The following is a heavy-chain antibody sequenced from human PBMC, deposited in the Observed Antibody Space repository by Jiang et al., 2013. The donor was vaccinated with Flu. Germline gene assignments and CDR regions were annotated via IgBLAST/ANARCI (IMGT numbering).Heavy chain of an antibody. Sequence: AISGSGGSTYYADSVKGRFTISRDNSKNTLYLQMNSLRAEDTAVYYCARTHYYDSEYFQHWGQGTLVTVSS. CDR2: ISGSGGST. J-gene: IGHJ1*01. D-gene: IGHD3-22*01. CDR3: ARTHYYDSEYFQH. V-gene: IGHV3-23*01.